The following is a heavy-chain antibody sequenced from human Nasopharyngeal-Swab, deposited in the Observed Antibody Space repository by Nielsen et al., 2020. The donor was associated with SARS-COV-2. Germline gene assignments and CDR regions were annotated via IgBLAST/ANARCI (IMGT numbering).Heavy chain of an antibody. CDR2: VNQDGSRT. Sequence: GGSLRLSCVASGVIFSKYWMHWVRQAPRKGLVWVSRVNQDGSRTDYADSVRGRFTISRDNAKNTLYLQMNSLRVEDTAVYYCVKHQGSSSDQWGQGTLVTVSS. J-gene: IGHJ4*02. CDR3: VKHQGSSSDQ. CDR1: GVIFSKYW. V-gene: IGHV3-74*01.